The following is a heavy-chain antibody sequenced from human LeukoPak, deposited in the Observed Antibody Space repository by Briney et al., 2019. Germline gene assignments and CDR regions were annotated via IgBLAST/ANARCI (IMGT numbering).Heavy chain of an antibody. J-gene: IGHJ4*02. V-gene: IGHV3-23*01. CDR3: AKAVHFYCGAGSCYLDC. CDR1: GFTFSSYA. D-gene: IGHD2-15*01. Sequence: PGGSLRLSCAASGFTFSSYAMSWVRQAPGKGLEWVSAISGSGGSTYYADSVKGRFAISRDTTKNTLYLQMYSLRAEDTAVYYCAKAVHFYCGAGSCYLDCWGQGALVTVSS. CDR2: ISGSGGST.